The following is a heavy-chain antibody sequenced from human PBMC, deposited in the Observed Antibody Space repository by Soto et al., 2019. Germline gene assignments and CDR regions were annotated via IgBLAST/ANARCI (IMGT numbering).Heavy chain of an antibody. J-gene: IGHJ4*02. CDR2: ISAYNVNT. D-gene: IGHD3-10*01. CDR1: GYTFTSYG. CDR3: ARDITPGDY. Sequence: QVQLVQSGAEVKKPGASVKVSCKASGYTFTSYGITWVRQAPGQGLVWMGWISAYNVNTNYSQKLQVRVTMTADTATSTAYMDLRRLRSDDTAVYYCARDITPGDYWGQGTLVTVSS. V-gene: IGHV1-18*01.